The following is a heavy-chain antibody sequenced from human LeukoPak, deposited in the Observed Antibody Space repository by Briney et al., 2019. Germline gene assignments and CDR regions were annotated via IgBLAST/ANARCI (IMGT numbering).Heavy chain of an antibody. J-gene: IGHJ4*02. CDR3: ARWGHFDTSGYFVVDY. V-gene: IGHV4-61*03. D-gene: IGHD3-22*01. CDR1: GGSISSSSYY. CDR2: IHYSGST. Sequence: SETLSLTCTVSGGSISSSSYYWNWIRQSPGKRLEWIGHIHYSGSTHYNPSLQSRVSISIDTSKNHFSLNLRSVTAVDTAVYYCARWGHFDTSGYFVVDYWGQGTLVTVSS.